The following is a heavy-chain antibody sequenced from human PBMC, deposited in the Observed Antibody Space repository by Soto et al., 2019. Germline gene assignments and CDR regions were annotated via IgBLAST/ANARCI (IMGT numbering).Heavy chain of an antibody. D-gene: IGHD4-17*01. V-gene: IGHV3-15*01. CDR3: TFHGDYRYYYMDV. Sequence: KPGGSLRLSCAASGFTFSNAWMSWVRQAPGKGLEWVGRIKSKTDGGTTDYAAPVKGRFTISRDDSKNTLYLQMNSLKTEDTAVYYCTFHGDYRYYYMDVWGKGTTVTVSS. CDR1: GFTFSNAW. J-gene: IGHJ6*03. CDR2: IKSKTDGGTT.